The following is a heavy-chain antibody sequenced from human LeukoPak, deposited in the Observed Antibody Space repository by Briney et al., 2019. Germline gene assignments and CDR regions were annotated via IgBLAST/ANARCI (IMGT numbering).Heavy chain of an antibody. CDR3: ARTPLRFLEWLNRFFDY. J-gene: IGHJ4*02. CDR2: ISYDGSNK. CDR1: GFTFSSYA. Sequence: GGSLRLSCAASGFTFSSYAMHWVRQAPGKGLEWVAVISYDGSNKYYADSVKGRFTISRDNSKNTLYLQMNSLRAEDTAVYYCARTPLRFLEWLNRFFDYWGQGTLVIVSS. D-gene: IGHD3-3*01. V-gene: IGHV3-30-3*01.